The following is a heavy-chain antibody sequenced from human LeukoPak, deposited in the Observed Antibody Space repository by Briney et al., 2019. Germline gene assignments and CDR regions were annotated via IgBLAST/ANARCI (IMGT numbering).Heavy chain of an antibody. CDR3: AKDLFLTGYIVATGDAFDI. CDR1: GFTFSSYA. CDR2: ISGSGGST. D-gene: IGHD5-12*01. V-gene: IGHV3-23*01. Sequence: GGSLRLSCAASGFTFSSYAMSWVRQAPGKGLEWVSAISGSGGSTYYADSVKGRFTISRDNSKNTLYLQMNSLRAEDTAVYYCAKDLFLTGYIVATGDAFDIWGQGTMVTVSS. J-gene: IGHJ3*02.